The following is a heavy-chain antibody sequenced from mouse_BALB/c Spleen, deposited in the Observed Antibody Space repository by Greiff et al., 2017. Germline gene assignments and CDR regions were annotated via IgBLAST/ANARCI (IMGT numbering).Heavy chain of an antibody. V-gene: IGHV14-4*02. CDR1: GFNIKDYY. CDR2: IDPENGDT. CDR3: NAVATVVATLSY. Sequence: EVKLQESGAELVRSGASVKLSCTASGFNIKDYYMHWVKQRPEQGLEWIGWIDPENGDTEYAPKFQGKATMTADTSSNTAYLQLSSLTSEDTAVYYCNAVATVVATLSYWGQGTLVTVSA. D-gene: IGHD1-1*01. J-gene: IGHJ3*01.